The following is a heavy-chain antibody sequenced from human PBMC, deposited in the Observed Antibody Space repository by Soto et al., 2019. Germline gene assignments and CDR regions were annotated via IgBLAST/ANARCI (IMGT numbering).Heavy chain of an antibody. CDR3: AREPNYFDY. CDR2: ISAYNGNT. V-gene: IGHV1-18*01. CDR1: GYTFTSYG. Sequence: QVQLVQSGAEVKKPGASVKVSCKASGYTFTSYGISWVRQAPGQGLEGMGWISAYNGNTKDAPKLQGRVTMTTDTATSADDMELRSLRSYDTAVYYCAREPNYFDYWGQGTLVTVSS. J-gene: IGHJ4*02.